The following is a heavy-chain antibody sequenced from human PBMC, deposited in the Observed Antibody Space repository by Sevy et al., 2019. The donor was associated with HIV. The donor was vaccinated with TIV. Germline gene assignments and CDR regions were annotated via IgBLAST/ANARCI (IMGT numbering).Heavy chain of an antibody. Sequence: LSLTCAASGFTFSSYSMNWVRQAPGKGLEWVSSISSSSSYIYYADSVKGRFTISRDNAKNSLYLQMNSLRAEDTAVYYCARVPGVAGSNYYYYMDVWGKGTTVTVSS. V-gene: IGHV3-21*01. CDR2: ISSSSSYI. J-gene: IGHJ6*03. D-gene: IGHD6-19*01. CDR1: GFTFSSYS. CDR3: ARVPGVAGSNYYYYMDV.